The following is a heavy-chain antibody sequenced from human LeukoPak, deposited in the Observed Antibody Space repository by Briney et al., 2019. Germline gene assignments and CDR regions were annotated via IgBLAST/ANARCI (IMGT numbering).Heavy chain of an antibody. D-gene: IGHD3-9*01. CDR3: ARKGGYFDWLFPPDYYGMDV. J-gene: IGHJ6*02. Sequence: PGGSLRLSCAASGFTFSSYWMNWVRQAPGKGREGVANIKEDGSEKYYVDSVKGRFTISRDNAKNSLYLQMNSLRAEDTAEYYCARKGGYFDWLFPPDYYGMDVWGQGTTVTVSS. V-gene: IGHV3-7*01. CDR1: GFTFSSYW. CDR2: IKEDGSEK.